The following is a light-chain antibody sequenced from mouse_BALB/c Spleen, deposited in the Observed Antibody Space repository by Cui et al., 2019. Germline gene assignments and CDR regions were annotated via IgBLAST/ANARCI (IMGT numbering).Light chain of an antibody. V-gene: IGKV6-23*01. Sequence: DIVMTLSHKYMSTSVGTRVNITCKAIQDVGATVAWYQQKPGQSPKLLIYWASTRHTGVPDRFTGSGSGTDFTLTISNVQSEDLADYFCQQYRNYPPSLTFGTGTKLELK. CDR1: QDVGAT. J-gene: IGKJ5*01. CDR3: QQYRNYPPSLT. CDR2: WAS.